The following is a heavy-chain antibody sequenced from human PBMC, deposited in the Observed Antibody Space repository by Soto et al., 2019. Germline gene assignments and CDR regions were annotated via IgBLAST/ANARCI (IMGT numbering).Heavy chain of an antibody. V-gene: IGHV3-23*01. CDR1: PITVYNFAA. CDR3: AKDRALENQTPYGMDV. Sequence: EMPLLESGGGLGQPGGSLSLSCVASPITVYNFAAMSWVRQTPERGLEWVSTISGRGDHRYYADSVKGRFTISRDNSKNRLYLQMDGLRVDDTAVYYCAKDRALENQTPYGMDVWGQGTTVTV. J-gene: IGHJ6*02. CDR2: ISGRGDHR. D-gene: IGHD2-2*01.